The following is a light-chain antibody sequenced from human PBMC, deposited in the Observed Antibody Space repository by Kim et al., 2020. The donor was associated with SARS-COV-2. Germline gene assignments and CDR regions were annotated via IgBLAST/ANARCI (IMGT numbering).Light chain of an antibody. CDR3: QQYNSFSPT. V-gene: IGKV1-5*01. CDR1: QSISGS. CDR2: DAS. J-gene: IGKJ1*01. Sequence: GDRVTSTCRASQSISGSLAWYQQKPGKAPKVLISDASNLESGVPSRFSGSGSGTEFTLTISSLQTDDFATYYCQQYNSFSPTFGQGTKVDIK.